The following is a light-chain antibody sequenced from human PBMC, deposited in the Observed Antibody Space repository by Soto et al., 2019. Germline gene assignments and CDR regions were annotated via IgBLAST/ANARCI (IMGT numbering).Light chain of an antibody. CDR3: QQYDNLPRT. V-gene: IGKV1-33*01. Sequence: DIQMTQSPSSLSASVGDRVTITCQASQDISIYLNWYQQKPGKAPKLLIYDASNLETGVPSRFSGGGAGTDFTFTISSLQPGDVATYYCQQYDNLPRTFGQGPRVEIK. J-gene: IGKJ1*01. CDR1: QDISIY. CDR2: DAS.